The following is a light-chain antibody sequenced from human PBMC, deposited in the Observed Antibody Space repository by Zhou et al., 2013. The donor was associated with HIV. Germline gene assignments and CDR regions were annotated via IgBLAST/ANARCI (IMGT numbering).Light chain of an antibody. CDR3: QQYHDYSPLT. Sequence: IRITQSPSSLSASTGDRVTITCRASHSVSDDLAWYQQKAGKAPKLLIYKASTLESGVPSRFSGSGSGTQFTLTISSLQPDDFATYYCQQYHDYSPLTFGGGTKVEI. J-gene: IGKJ4*01. CDR2: KAS. CDR1: HSVSDD. V-gene: IGKV1-5*03.